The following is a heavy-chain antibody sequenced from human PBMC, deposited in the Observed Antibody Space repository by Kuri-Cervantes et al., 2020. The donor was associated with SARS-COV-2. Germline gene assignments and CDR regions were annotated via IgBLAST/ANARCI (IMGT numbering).Heavy chain of an antibody. CDR2: VRGKANNYAT. D-gene: IGHD6-13*01. CDR3: ASQMIAADKSYYYYYYMDV. V-gene: IGHV3-73*01. J-gene: IGHJ6*03. Sequence: GESLKISCEVSGFLFSASAIHWVRQASGKGLEWVGRVRGKANNYATAYAASVKGRFTISRDDSKNMAYLQMNSLKTEDTAVYYCASQMIAADKSYYYYYYMDVWGKGTTVTVSS. CDR1: GFLFSASA.